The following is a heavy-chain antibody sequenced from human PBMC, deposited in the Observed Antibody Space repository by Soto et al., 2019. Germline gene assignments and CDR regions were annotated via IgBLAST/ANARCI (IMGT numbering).Heavy chain of an antibody. V-gene: IGHV1-69*01. D-gene: IGHD3-10*02. Sequence: QVQLVQSGAEVKKPGSSVKVSCKASGGTFSSYAISWVRQAPGQGLEWMGGIIPIFGTANYAQKFQGRVTITADESTSTAYMELSSLRSEDTAVSYCARELFGEFNDKNWFDPWGQGTLVTVSS. CDR1: GGTFSSYA. CDR3: ARELFGEFNDKNWFDP. CDR2: IIPIFGTA. J-gene: IGHJ5*02.